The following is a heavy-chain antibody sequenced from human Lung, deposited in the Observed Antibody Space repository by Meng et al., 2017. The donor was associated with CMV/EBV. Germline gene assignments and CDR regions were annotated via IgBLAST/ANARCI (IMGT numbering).Heavy chain of an antibody. D-gene: IGHD3-10*01. CDR1: GYTFTGYY. J-gene: IGHJ4*02. V-gene: IGHV1-2*02. CDR2: INPNSGGT. Sequence: ASVXVSXKASGYTFTGYYMHWVRQAPGQGLEWMGWINPNSGGTNYAQQFQGRVTMTRDTSISTAYMELSRLRSDDTAVYYCARALLFITMVRGAIGYWAQGTXVTVSS. CDR3: ARALLFITMVRGAIGY.